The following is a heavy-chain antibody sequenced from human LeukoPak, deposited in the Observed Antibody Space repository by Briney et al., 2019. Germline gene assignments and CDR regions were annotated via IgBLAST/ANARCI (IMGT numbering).Heavy chain of an antibody. CDR1: GFTSSSHD. D-gene: IGHD6-19*01. V-gene: IGHV3-48*03. Sequence: PGGSLRLSCAASGFTSSSHDMNWVRQAPGKGLEGVSYISSSGRTIYYANSVKGRFTISRDNAKNSLYLQMNSLRAEDTAVYYCARDKGDSSGWSWGQGTLVTVSS. CDR3: ARDKGDSSGWS. CDR2: ISSSGRTI. J-gene: IGHJ5*02.